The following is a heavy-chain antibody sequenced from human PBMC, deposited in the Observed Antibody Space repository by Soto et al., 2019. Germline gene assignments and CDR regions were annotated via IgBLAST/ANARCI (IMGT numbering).Heavy chain of an antibody. J-gene: IGHJ4*02. CDR1: GFTFSSYG. D-gene: IGHD1-1*01. Sequence: QVQLVESGGGVVQPGRSLRLSCAASGFTFSSYGMHWVREAPGKGLEWVAVISYDGSNKYYADYVKGRFSISRDNSKNTLYLQMNSLRAEETAGYYCEKERLYDFEYWGQGTLVTVSS. CDR3: EKERLYDFEY. V-gene: IGHV3-30*18. CDR2: ISYDGSNK.